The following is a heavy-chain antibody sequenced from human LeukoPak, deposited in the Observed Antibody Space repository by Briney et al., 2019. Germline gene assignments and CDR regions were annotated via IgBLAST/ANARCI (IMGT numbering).Heavy chain of an antibody. CDR3: AGEKPYCSGGSCYASFDY. CDR1: GYTFTGYY. CDR2: INPNSGGT. J-gene: IGHJ4*02. D-gene: IGHD2-15*01. V-gene: IGHV1-2*02. Sequence: ASVKVSCKASGYTFTGYYMHWVRQAPGQGLEWMGWINPNSGGTNYAQKFQGRVTMTRDTSISTAYMELSRLRSDDTAVYYCAGEKPYCSGGSCYASFDYWGQRTLVTVSS.